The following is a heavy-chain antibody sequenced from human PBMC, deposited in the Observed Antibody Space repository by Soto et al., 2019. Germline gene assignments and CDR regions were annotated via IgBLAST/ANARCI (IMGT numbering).Heavy chain of an antibody. CDR3: AKYWSNSGYYYFEGYFDY. V-gene: IGHV3-23*01. CDR1: GFTFSRYA. J-gene: IGHJ4*02. D-gene: IGHD3-10*01. Sequence: PGGCLRLSCGASGFTFSRYAMSWVRQAPGKGLEWVSGISGRGGSTYYADSVKGRFTISRDNSKNTLFLQMNSLRAEDTALYYCAKYWSNSGYYYFEGYFDYWGRGT. CDR2: ISGRGGST.